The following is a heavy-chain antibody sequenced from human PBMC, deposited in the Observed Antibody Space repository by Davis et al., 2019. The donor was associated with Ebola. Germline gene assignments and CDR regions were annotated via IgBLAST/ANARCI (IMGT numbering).Heavy chain of an antibody. CDR3: ARRVSAKPDY. D-gene: IGHD5/OR15-5a*01. CDR1: GYTFTTYD. CDR2: INPNNART. J-gene: IGHJ4*02. Sequence: ASVKVSCKASGYTFTTYDINWVRQATGQGLEWIGFINPNNARTGYAQKFQGRVSMTSDTSRSTAYMDLSSLTSEDTAVYYCARRVSAKPDYWGQGTLVTVSS. V-gene: IGHV1-8*01.